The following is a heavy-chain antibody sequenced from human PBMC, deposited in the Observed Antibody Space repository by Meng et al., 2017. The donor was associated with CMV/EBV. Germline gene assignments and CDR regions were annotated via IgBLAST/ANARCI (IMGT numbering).Heavy chain of an antibody. CDR1: GFSLSTSGMR. V-gene: IGHV2-70D*14. Sequence: SGPTLVKPTQTLTLTCTFSGFSLSTSGMRVSWIRQPPGKALEWLARIDWDDDKFYSTSLKTRPTISKDTSKDQVVLTMTNMDPVDTATYYCARSPPARTYYDFWSGQMPYYFDYWGQGTLVTVSS. CDR2: IDWDDDK. J-gene: IGHJ4*02. D-gene: IGHD3-3*01. CDR3: ARSPPARTYYDFWSGQMPYYFDY.